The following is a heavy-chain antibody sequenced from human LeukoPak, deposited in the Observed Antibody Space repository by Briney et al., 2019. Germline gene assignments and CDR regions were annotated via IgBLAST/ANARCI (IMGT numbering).Heavy chain of an antibody. CDR2: ISYDGSNK. CDR3: AKVKGFGELLYDY. V-gene: IGHV3-30*18. J-gene: IGHJ4*02. D-gene: IGHD3-10*01. Sequence: GGSLRLSCAASGFTFSNYGMNWVRQAPGKGLEWVAVISYDGSNKYYAHSVKGRFTISRDNSKKPLYLQMNSLRAEDTAVYYCAKVKGFGELLYDYWGQGTLVTVST. CDR1: GFTFSNYG.